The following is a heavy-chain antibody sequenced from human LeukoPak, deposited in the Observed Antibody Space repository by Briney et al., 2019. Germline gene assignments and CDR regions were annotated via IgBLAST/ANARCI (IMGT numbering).Heavy chain of an antibody. CDR3: ARCSGGSCGFDY. CDR2: IYYSGST. V-gene: IGHV4-31*03. Sequence: KASETLSLTCTVSGGSISSGGYYWSWIRQHPGKGLEWIGYIYYSGSTYYNPSLKSRVTISVDTSKNQFSLKLSSVTAADTAVYYCARCSGGSCGFDYWGQGTLVTVSS. D-gene: IGHD2-15*01. J-gene: IGHJ4*02. CDR1: GGSISSGGYY.